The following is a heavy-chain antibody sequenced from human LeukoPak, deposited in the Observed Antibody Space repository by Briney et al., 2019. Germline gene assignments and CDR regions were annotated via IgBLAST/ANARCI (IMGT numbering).Heavy chain of an antibody. V-gene: IGHV1-46*01. CDR1: VYTFTSYY. CDR3: ARGGRERYSSGWTDAFDI. CDR2: INPSGGST. D-gene: IGHD6-19*01. Sequence: ASVKVSCKASVYTFTSYYMHWVRQAPGQGLEWMGIINPSGGSTSYAQKFQGRVTMTRDTSTSTVYMELSSLSSEDTAVYYCARGGRERYSSGWTDAFDIWGQGTMVTVSS. J-gene: IGHJ3*02.